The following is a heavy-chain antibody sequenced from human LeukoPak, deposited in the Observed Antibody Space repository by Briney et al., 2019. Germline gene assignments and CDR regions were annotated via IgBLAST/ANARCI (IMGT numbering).Heavy chain of an antibody. J-gene: IGHJ4*02. D-gene: IGHD4-11*01. CDR1: GFTFSSYG. V-gene: IGHV3-30*02. Sequence: GGSLRLSCAASGFTFSSYGMHWVRQAPGKGLEWVAFIRYDGSNKYYADSVKGRFTISRDNAKNSLYLQMNSLRAEDTALYYCARGRKIYSNSVFDYWGQGTLVTVSS. CDR3: ARGRKIYSNSVFDY. CDR2: IRYDGSNK.